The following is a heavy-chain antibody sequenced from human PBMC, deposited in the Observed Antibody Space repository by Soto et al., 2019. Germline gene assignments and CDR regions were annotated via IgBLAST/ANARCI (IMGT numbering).Heavy chain of an antibody. D-gene: IGHD1-1*01. CDR2: IIPVLGAP. CDR3: ASSVGLDHLLNYYGLNV. CDR1: GATFTSTA. J-gene: IGHJ6*02. V-gene: IGHV1-69*01. Sequence: QVHLVQSSAEVKKPGSSVKVSCKASGATFTSTAFSWVRQAPGQGLEWMGGIIPVLGAPNYAQKFQARVTITADASTTTVHMELSSLRSDDTAVYYCASSVGLDHLLNYYGLNVWGQGTTVTVSS.